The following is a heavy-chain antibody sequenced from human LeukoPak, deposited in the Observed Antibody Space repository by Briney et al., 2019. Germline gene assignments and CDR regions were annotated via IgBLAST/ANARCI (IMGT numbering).Heavy chain of an antibody. CDR3: ARDIKGGDYGGNSIDY. J-gene: IGHJ4*02. D-gene: IGHD4-23*01. V-gene: IGHV3-48*03. Sequence: GGSLRLSCAASGFTFSSYEMNWVRQAPGKGLEWVSYISSSGSTIYYADSVKGRFTISRDNAKNSLYLQMNSLRAEDTAVYYCARDIKGGDYGGNSIDYWGQGTLVTVSS. CDR1: GFTFSSYE. CDR2: ISSSGSTI.